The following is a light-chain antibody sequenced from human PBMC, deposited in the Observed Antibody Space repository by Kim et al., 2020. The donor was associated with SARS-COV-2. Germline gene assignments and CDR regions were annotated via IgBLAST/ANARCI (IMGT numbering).Light chain of an antibody. J-gene: IGLJ2*01. CDR3: NSFSTSTFL. CDR1: SSDVAVYKS. V-gene: IGLV2-14*01. Sequence: QSALTQPASVSGSPGQSITISCRGSSSDVAVYKSVSWYQQHPGKAPKLVIYDVNKRPSGVSNRFSGSKTGNTASLTISDLQAEDEADYYCNSFSTSTFLFGGGTKLTVL. CDR2: DVN.